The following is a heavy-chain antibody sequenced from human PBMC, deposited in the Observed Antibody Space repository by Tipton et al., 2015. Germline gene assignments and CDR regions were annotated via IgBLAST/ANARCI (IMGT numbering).Heavy chain of an antibody. CDR1: AYSISSDYY. CDR3: ARDENYCSSTSCFNWFDP. CDR2: IYLSGSA. D-gene: IGHD2-2*01. Sequence: TLSLTCAVSAYSISSDYYWGWIRQPPGKGLEWIGEIYLSGSANYNPSLKSRVTISVDKSKNQSSLKLSSVTAADTAVYYCARDENYCSSTSCFNWFDPWGQGTLVTVSS. J-gene: IGHJ5*02. V-gene: IGHV4-38-2*02.